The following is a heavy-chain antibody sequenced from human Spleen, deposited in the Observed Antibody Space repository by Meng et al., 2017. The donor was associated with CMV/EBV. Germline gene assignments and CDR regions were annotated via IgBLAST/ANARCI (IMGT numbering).Heavy chain of an antibody. D-gene: IGHD2-2*01. CDR3: ARGDIVVVPAATEVAFDY. V-gene: IGHV1-18*01. J-gene: IGHJ4*02. CDR2: ISAYNGNT. CDR1: GYTFTSYG. Sequence: ASVKVSCKASGYTFTSYGISWVRQAPGQGLEWMGWISAYNGNTNYAQKLQGRVTMTTDTSTSTAYMELRSLRSDDTAVYYCARGDIVVVPAATEVAFDYWGQGTLVTVFS.